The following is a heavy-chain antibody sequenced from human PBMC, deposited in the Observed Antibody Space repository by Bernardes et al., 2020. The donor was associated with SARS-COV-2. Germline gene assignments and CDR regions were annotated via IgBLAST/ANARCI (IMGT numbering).Heavy chain of an antibody. CDR2: IYYNGRT. CDR1: TDSFTSSTYY. CDR3: ARGFAYDVWSGKIAQHYFDN. J-gene: IGHJ4*02. Sequence: SETLSLTCSVSTDSFTSSTYYWGWIRQPPGKGLEWIGSIYYNGRTYYNPSLKSRVTISVDTSQFYLKLSSVTPADTAVYYCARGFAYDVWSGKIAQHYFDNWVQGTLITVSS. V-gene: IGHV4-39*07. D-gene: IGHD3-3*01.